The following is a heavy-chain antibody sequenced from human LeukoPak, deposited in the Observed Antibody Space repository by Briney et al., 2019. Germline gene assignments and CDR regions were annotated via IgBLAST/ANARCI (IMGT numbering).Heavy chain of an antibody. CDR1: GGSISSGSYY. D-gene: IGHD3-9*01. CDR3: ASLRYFDWSYMMDAFDI. CDR2: IYTSGST. Sequence: SSETLSLTCTVSGGSISSGSYYWSWIRQPAGKGLEWIGRIYTSGSTNYNPSLKSRVTISVDTSKNQFSLKLSSVTAAGTAVYYCASLRYFDWSYMMDAFDIWGQGTMVTVSS. J-gene: IGHJ3*02. V-gene: IGHV4-61*02.